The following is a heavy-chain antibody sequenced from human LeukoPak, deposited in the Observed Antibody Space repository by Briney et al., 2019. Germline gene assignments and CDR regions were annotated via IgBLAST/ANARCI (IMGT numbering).Heavy chain of an antibody. D-gene: IGHD6-19*01. CDR3: ARLGPASSGWPESFDY. J-gene: IGHJ4*02. Sequence: GGSLRLSCAASGFTFSSYGMHWVRQAPGKGLEWVANIKRDGSGKYYVDSVKGRFTISRDNAKNSLDLQMNSLRVEDTAVYYCARLGPASSGWPESFDYWGQGTLVTVSS. CDR1: GFTFSSYG. CDR2: IKRDGSGK. V-gene: IGHV3-7*03.